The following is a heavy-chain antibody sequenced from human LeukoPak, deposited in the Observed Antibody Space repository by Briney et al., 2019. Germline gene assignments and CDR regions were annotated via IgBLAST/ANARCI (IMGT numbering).Heavy chain of an antibody. CDR3: ARDLLERRGSDAFDI. J-gene: IGHJ3*02. D-gene: IGHD1-1*01. Sequence: ASVKVSCKASGYTFTSYGISRVRQAPGQGLEWMGWISAYNGNTNYAQKLQGRVTMTTDTSTSTAYMELRSLRSDDTAVYYCARDLLERRGSDAFDIWGQGTMVTVSS. CDR2: ISAYNGNT. V-gene: IGHV1-18*01. CDR1: GYTFTSYG.